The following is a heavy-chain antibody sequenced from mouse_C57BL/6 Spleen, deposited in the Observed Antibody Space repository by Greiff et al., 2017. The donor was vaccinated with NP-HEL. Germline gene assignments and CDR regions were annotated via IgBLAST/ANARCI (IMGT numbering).Heavy chain of an antibody. J-gene: IGHJ3*01. V-gene: IGHV1-54*01. CDR1: GYAFTNYL. CDR3: ARSCYGSSLEFAY. D-gene: IGHD1-1*01. CDR2: INPGSGGT. Sequence: VQLQQSGAELVRPGTSVKVSCKASGYAFTNYLIEWVKQRPGQGLEWIGVINPGSGGTNYNEKFKGKATLTADKSSSTAYMQLSSLTSEDSAVYFCARSCYGSSLEFAYWGQGTLVTVSA.